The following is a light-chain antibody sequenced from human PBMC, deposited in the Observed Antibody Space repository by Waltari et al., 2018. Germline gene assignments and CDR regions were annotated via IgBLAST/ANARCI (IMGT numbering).Light chain of an antibody. CDR3: CSYGGTYSWV. J-gene: IGLJ3*02. CDR1: SSDVGGYNY. CDR2: DVS. V-gene: IGLV2-11*02. Sequence: QSALTQPRSVSGSPGQSVTISCTGTSSDVGGYNYVSWYQQHPGKAPKLMIYDVSKRPEGVPDRVSGSKSGNTASLPISGLQAEYEADYYCCSYGGTYSWVFGGGTKLTVL.